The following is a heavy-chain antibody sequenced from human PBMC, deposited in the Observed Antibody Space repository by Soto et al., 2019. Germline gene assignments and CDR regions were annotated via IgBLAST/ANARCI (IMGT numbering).Heavy chain of an antibody. CDR2: INPMLGVA. Sequence: SVKVSCKASGGAFSSLFISWLRQAPGQGPEWMGGINPMLGVANFAQKFQDRVTITADESTTTAYMELSSLRSEDTAVYYCARGPAQFDPWGQGTLVTVSS. CDR1: GGAFSSLF. J-gene: IGHJ5*02. D-gene: IGHD2-2*01. V-gene: IGHV1-69*10. CDR3: ARGPAQFDP.